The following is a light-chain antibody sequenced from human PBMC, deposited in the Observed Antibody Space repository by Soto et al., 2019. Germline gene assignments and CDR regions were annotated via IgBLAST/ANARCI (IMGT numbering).Light chain of an antibody. CDR3: SSYTRTSLYV. J-gene: IGLJ1*01. V-gene: IGLV2-14*03. CDR2: DVT. CDR1: SSDVGGYDY. Sequence: QSALTQPASVSGSPGQSITISCTGTSSDVGGYDYVSWYQHHPGKAPKLMIYDVTNRPSGVSNRFSGSKSGTTASLTISGLQGEDEGDYFCSSYTRTSLYVFGTGTKLTVL.